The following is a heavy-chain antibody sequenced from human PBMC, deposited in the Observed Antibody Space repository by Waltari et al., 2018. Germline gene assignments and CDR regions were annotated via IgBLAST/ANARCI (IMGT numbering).Heavy chain of an antibody. V-gene: IGHV3-48*04. CDR3: AREIGIGAFDI. CDR2: ISSSSSTI. J-gene: IGHJ3*02. CDR1: GFTFRSSR. D-gene: IGHD1-26*01. Sequence: EVQLVESGGGLVQPGGSLRLSCAASGFTFRSSRMNWVRQAPGKGLEWVSYISSSSSTIYYADSVKGRFTISRDNAKNSLYLQMNSLRAEDTAVYYCAREIGIGAFDIWGQGTMVTVSS.